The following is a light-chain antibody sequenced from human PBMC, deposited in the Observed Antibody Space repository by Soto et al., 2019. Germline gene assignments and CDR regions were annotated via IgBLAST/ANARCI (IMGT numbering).Light chain of an antibody. CDR1: QSVSGTY. CDR2: GAS. CDR3: QQYAGSPRT. J-gene: IGKJ1*01. Sequence: EIVMMQSPATLSVSPGGRATLSCRASQSVSGTYLAWYQRQPGQAPRLLIYGASSRATGIPDRFSGSGSGTDFTLTISRLEPEDFAVYYCQQYAGSPRTFGQGTKVDIK. V-gene: IGKV3-20*01.